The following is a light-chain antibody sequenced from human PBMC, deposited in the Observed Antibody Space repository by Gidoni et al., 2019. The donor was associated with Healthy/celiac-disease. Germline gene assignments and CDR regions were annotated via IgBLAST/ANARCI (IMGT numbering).Light chain of an antibody. CDR3: QSYDSSLSALVV. CDR2: GTS. Sequence: QSVLTQPPSVSGAPGPRVTISCPGSSSNIGAGYDVHWYQQLPGTAPKLLIYGTSNRPSGVPDRFSGSKSGTSASLAITGLQAEDEADYYCQSYDSSLSALVVFGGGTKLTVL. CDR1: SSNIGAGYD. V-gene: IGLV1-40*01. J-gene: IGLJ2*01.